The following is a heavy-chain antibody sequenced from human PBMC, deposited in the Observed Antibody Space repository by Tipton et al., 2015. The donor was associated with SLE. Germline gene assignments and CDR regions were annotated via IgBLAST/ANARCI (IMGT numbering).Heavy chain of an antibody. CDR1: GGSISSHY. Sequence: LRLSCTVSGGSISSHYWSWIRQPPGKGLERIGYIYYSGSTNYNPSLKSRVTMSVDTSKNQFSLKLRSVTAADTAVYYCARAYHHYYGMDVWGQGTTVTVSS. CDR2: IYYSGST. V-gene: IGHV4-59*08. CDR3: ARAYHHYYGMDV. J-gene: IGHJ6*02.